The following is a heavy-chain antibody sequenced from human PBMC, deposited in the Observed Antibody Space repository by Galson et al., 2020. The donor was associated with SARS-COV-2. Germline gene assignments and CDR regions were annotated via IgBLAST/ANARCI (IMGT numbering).Heavy chain of an antibody. Sequence: SETLSLTCSVSGGSISSDDYLWSWIRQHPGKGLEWIGYIHYTGNTYYNPSLKSRISMLVDTSENQFSLRLSSVTAADTAVYYCARNDQQLTGGLDVWGVGTTVTVSS. CDR1: GGSISSDDYL. CDR3: ARNDQQLTGGLDV. V-gene: IGHV4-31*03. J-gene: IGHJ6*04. CDR2: IHYTGNT. D-gene: IGHD6-13*01.